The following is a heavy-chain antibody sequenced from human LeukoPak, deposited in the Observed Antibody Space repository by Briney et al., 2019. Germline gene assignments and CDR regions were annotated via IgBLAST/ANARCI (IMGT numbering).Heavy chain of an antibody. Sequence: GGSLSLSCAASVFTFSTYWMKWVRQARGKGLEWVASIKEDGSDKYYVDSVKGRFSISRDNAKNSLYLQMNSLRTEDTAVYYCAKGGYYNFDYWGLGTLVTVSS. J-gene: IGHJ4*02. CDR3: AKGGYYNFDY. CDR2: IKEDGSDK. CDR1: VFTFSTYW. D-gene: IGHD1-26*01. V-gene: IGHV3-7*01.